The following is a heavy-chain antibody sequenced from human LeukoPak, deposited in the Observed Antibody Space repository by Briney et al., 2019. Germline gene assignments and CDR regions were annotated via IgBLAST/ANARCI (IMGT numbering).Heavy chain of an antibody. V-gene: IGHV3-13*05. D-gene: IGHD2-15*01. CDR1: GFTFSSYD. J-gene: IGHJ4*02. Sequence: GGSLRLSCAASGFTFSSYDMHWVRQATGKGLEWVSAIGTAGDPYYPGSVKGRFTISRENAKNSLYLRMNSLRAGDTAVYYCARVGLYCSGGSCYSVFDYWGQGTLVTVSS. CDR2: IGTAGDP. CDR3: ARVGLYCSGGSCYSVFDY.